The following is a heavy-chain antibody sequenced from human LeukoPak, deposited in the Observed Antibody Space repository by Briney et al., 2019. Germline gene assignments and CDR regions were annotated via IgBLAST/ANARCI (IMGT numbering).Heavy chain of an antibody. CDR1: GLIFSTYA. J-gene: IGHJ4*02. CDR2: ISSDGSNK. D-gene: IGHD1-26*01. V-gene: IGHV3-30*04. Sequence: GGSLRLSCEASGLIFSTYAMHWVRQAPGKGLEWLAVISSDGSNKYQVDSVKGRFTISRDNSKNTLYLEMDSVRLGDTAVYYCARDDIIVGATTLDFWGQGTLVTVSS. CDR3: ARDDIIVGATTLDF.